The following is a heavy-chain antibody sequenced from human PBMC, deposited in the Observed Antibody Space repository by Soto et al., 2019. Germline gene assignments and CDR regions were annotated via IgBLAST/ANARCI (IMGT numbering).Heavy chain of an antibody. D-gene: IGHD2-15*01. CDR3: ARCYCSVGSCYTCWHFDL. V-gene: IGHV1-18*01. CDR1: GYTFTNYG. CDR2: IGPYNGNT. J-gene: IGHJ2*01. Sequence: HVQLVHSGVVVKKPGASVKVSCKASGYTFTNYGISWVRQAPGQGLEWMGWIGPYNGNTDHAQNFQGRVTMTTVTSTNTAYMELRSLRSDDTALYYCARCYCSVGSCYTCWHFDLWGRGTLVTVSS.